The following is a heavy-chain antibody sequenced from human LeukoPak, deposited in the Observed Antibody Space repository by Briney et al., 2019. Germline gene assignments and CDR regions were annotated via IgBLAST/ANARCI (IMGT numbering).Heavy chain of an antibody. CDR3: VRDPSGPGFAFDS. D-gene: IGHD1-1*01. J-gene: IGHJ4*02. CDR1: GFIFSNDA. V-gene: IGHV3-33*01. CDR2: IWFDGSNK. Sequence: GGSLRLSCAASGFIFSNDAMHWVRQAPGKGLEWVAFIWFDGSNKHYADSVKGRFTISRDNSEDTLYLQMNSLRAEDTAVYYCVRDPSGPGFAFDSWGQGALVTVSS.